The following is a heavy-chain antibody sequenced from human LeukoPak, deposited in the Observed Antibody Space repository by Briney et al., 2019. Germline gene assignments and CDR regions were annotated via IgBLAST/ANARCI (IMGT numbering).Heavy chain of an antibody. CDR1: GYTLTELS. CDR3: ARDLQRASY. Sequence: ASVKVSCKVSGYTLTELSIHWVRQAPGKGLEWMGGIIPIFGTANYAQKFQGRVTITADESTSTAYMELSSLRSEDTAVYYCARDLQRASYGGQGTLVTVSS. J-gene: IGHJ4*02. D-gene: IGHD4-11*01. CDR2: IIPIFGTA. V-gene: IGHV1-69*13.